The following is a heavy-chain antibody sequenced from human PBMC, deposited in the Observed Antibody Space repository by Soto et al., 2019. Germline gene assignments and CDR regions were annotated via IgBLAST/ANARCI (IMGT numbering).Heavy chain of an antibody. CDR1: GFSFIAYY. D-gene: IGHD2-8*01. J-gene: IGHJ6*02. Sequence: GGSLRLSCGASGFSFIAYYMSWIRQAPGKGLEWVSYISFNGDVTRYSDSVEGRFTVSRDNAKKSLYLQMNSLRVEDTAVYYCARENGHPGHNYAMDVWGQGTTVTVSS. CDR3: ARENGHPGHNYAMDV. CDR2: ISFNGDVT. V-gene: IGHV3-11*01.